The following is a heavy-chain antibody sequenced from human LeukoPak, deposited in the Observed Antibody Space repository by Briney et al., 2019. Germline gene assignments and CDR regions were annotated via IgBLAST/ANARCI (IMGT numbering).Heavy chain of an antibody. CDR2: IKQDRSEK. V-gene: IGHV3-7*01. CDR3: ARRYSSSWFKPFDL. CDR1: GFTFSNYW. Sequence: PGGSLRLSCAASGFTFSNYWMSWVRQAPGKGLEWVANIKQDRSEKYYVDSVKGRFTISRDNAKNSLYLQMNRLRDEETAVYYCARRYSSSWFKPFDLWGQGTMVTVSS. D-gene: IGHD6-13*01. J-gene: IGHJ3*01.